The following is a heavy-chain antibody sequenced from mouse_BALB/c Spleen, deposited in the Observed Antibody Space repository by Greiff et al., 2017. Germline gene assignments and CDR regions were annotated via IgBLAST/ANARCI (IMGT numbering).Heavy chain of an antibody. V-gene: IGHV1-14*01. CDR2: INPYNDGT. Sequence: VQLQQSGPELVKPGASVKMSCKASGYTFTSYVMHWVKQKPGQGLEWIGYINPYNDGTKYNEKFKGKATLTSDKSSSTAYMELSSLTSEDSAVYYCARPYYYGSRPFDYWGQGTTLTVSS. CDR3: ARPYYYGSRPFDY. CDR1: GYTFTSYV. D-gene: IGHD1-1*01. J-gene: IGHJ2*01.